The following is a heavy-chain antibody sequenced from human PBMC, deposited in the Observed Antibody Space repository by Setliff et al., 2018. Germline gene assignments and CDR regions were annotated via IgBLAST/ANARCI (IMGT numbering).Heavy chain of an antibody. CDR2: IKPNTGGT. CDR1: GYTFTGHY. V-gene: IGHV1-2*06. J-gene: IGHJ6*03. D-gene: IGHD3-10*01. Sequence: EASVKVSCKASGYTFTGHYLHWVRQAPGQGLEWMGRIKPNTGGTTYAQKFLGGVTMTGVTSINTTYMELSGLRSDDTAVYYCARTAYYGSGTFPYYYYYYLDVWGKGTTVTVSS. CDR3: ARTAYYGSGTFPYYYYYYLDV.